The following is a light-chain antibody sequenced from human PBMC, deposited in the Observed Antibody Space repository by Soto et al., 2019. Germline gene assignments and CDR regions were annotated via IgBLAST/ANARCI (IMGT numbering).Light chain of an antibody. CDR3: AAWHDSLNGPV. V-gene: IGLV1-44*01. CDR2: NNN. CDR1: SSNIGGNP. J-gene: IGLJ3*02. Sequence: QSVLTQPPSASVTPGQRVTISCSGSSSNIGGNPVNWYQQLPGTAPKLLIYNNNQRPSGVPDRFSGSKSGTSASLAISGLKSEDEADYYCAAWHDSLNGPVFGGGTKLTVL.